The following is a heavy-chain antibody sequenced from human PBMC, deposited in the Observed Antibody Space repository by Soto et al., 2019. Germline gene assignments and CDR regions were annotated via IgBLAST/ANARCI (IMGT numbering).Heavy chain of an antibody. J-gene: IGHJ3*02. Sequence: EVQLVESGGGLVKPGGSLRLSCAASGFTFSTYSMNWVRQAPGKGLEWVSSISSSSSYIYYADSVKGRFTISRDNAKKSLYLQMNSLRVEDAAVYYCARAQGIGYPGDGAFYIWGQGTKVTVSS. CDR3: ARAQGIGYPGDGAFYI. D-gene: IGHD5-12*01. CDR2: ISSSSSYI. CDR1: GFTFSTYS. V-gene: IGHV3-21*01.